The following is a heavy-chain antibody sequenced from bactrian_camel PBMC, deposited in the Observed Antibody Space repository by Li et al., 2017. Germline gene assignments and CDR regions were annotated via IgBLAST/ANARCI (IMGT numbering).Heavy chain of an antibody. CDR1: GKGSSR. D-gene: IGHD1*01. J-gene: IGHJ4*01. Sequence: HVQLVESGGGSVEAGGSRTLSCAATGKGSSRMGWFRQAPGRVREGLACIENDDKTTYANSVKGRFTISRDAAKNTLYLQMNSLKPEDTAMYYCAADNAAGCQWLLANLDFAYVGQGTQVTVS. V-gene: IGHV3S53*01. CDR2: IENDDKT.